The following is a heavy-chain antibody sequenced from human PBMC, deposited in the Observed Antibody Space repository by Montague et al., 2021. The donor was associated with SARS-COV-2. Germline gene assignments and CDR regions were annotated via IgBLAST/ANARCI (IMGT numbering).Heavy chain of an antibody. CDR3: ARSGVGIFDFSYFDS. J-gene: IGHJ4*02. Sequence: SETLSLTCSVSGFSISSDYYWGWIRQTPGKGLEWIGSRYQNGATYYSPSLKRPVTILLDTSKNQFSLSLTPVTAADTAVYYCARSGVGIFDFSYFDSWGQGSLVIVSS. V-gene: IGHV4-38-2*02. CDR2: RYQNGAT. D-gene: IGHD3-3*01. CDR1: GFSISSDYY.